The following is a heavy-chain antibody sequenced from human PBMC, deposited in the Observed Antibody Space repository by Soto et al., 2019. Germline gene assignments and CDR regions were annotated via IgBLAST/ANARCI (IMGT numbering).Heavy chain of an antibody. J-gene: IGHJ4*02. D-gene: IGHD5-18*01. Sequence: ASVKVSCKASGCTFTSYAMHWVRQAPGQRLEWMGWINAGNGNTKYSQKYQGRVTITRDTSASTAYMELSSLRSEDTAVYYCARGLNGYSHYFDYWGQGTLVTVSS. CDR1: GCTFTSYA. CDR3: ARGLNGYSHYFDY. CDR2: INAGNGNT. V-gene: IGHV1-3*01.